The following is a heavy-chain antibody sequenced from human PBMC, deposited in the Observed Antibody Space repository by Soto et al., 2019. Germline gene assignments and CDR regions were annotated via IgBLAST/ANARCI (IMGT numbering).Heavy chain of an antibody. CDR1: GDSISNSRW. CDR2: IFHSGDT. Sequence: QVQLQESGPGLVKPSGTLSLTCAVSGDSISNSRWWTWVRQPPGKGLEWIGDIFHSGDTNYNPSLKSRVCISVDKSQNQFSLKVSSVTAADTVVYYCAYSTGWYRHDVWGQGTLVTVSS. CDR3: AYSTGWYRHDV. V-gene: IGHV4-4*02. D-gene: IGHD6-19*01. J-gene: IGHJ3*01.